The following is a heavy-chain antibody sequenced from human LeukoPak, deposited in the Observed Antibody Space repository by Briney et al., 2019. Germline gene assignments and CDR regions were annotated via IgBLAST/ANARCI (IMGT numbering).Heavy chain of an antibody. J-gene: IGHJ4*02. D-gene: IGHD6-19*01. Sequence: GGSLRLSCAASGFPFSSYAMQWVRQAPGKGLEGVAVIAEDGSNKYYADSVKGRFTISRDNSKNTLYLQMNSLRAEDTAVYYCARDWANSSGWSGFDYCGQGTLVTVSS. V-gene: IGHV3-30-3*01. CDR2: IAEDGSNK. CDR3: ARDWANSSGWSGFDY. CDR1: GFPFSSYA.